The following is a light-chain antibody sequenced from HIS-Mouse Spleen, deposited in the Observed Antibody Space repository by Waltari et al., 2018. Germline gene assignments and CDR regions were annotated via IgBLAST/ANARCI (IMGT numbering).Light chain of an antibody. CDR1: SSNIGSNY. Sequence: QSVLTQPPSASGTPGQRVTISCSGSSSNIGSNYVYWYQQLPGTAPKLPIYRNNRRPSGVPDRFSGSKSGTSASLAISGLRSEDEADYYCAAWDDSLSGNVFGSGTKVTVL. CDR2: RNN. J-gene: IGLJ6*01. CDR3: AAWDDSLSGNV. V-gene: IGLV1-47*01.